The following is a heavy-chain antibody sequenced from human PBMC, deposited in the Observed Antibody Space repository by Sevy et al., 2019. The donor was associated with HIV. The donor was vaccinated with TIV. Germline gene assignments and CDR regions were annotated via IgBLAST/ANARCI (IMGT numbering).Heavy chain of an antibody. CDR3: AGGRYDSSGSFDAFDI. J-gene: IGHJ3*02. V-gene: IGHV3-23*01. CDR1: GFTFSNYA. Sequence: GGSLRLSCAASGFTFSNYAMNWVRQAPGKGLEWVSTIFDSFYGSGDITYYADSVKGRFTISRDNSKNKVFLQMNSMRAEDTAIYYCAGGRYDSSGSFDAFDIWGQGTMVTVSS. D-gene: IGHD3-22*01. CDR2: IFDSFYGSGDIT.